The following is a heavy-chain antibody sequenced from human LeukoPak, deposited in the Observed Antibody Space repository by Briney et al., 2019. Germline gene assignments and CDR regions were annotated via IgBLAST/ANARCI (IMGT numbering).Heavy chain of an antibody. CDR1: GFTLDDYA. Sequence: GGSLRLSCAASGFTLDDYAMHWVRQAPGKGLEWVSGISWNSGSIGYADSVKGRFTISRDNAKNSLYLQMNSLRAEDTALYYCAKDMGYGGNSYFDYWGQGTLVTVSS. V-gene: IGHV3-9*01. CDR3: AKDMGYGGNSYFDY. J-gene: IGHJ4*02. CDR2: ISWNSGSI. D-gene: IGHD4-23*01.